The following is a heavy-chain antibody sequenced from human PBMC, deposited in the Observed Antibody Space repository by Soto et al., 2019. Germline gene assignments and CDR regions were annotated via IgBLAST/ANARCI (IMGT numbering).Heavy chain of an antibody. Sequence: QVQLVESGGGVVQPGRSLRLSCAASGFTFSSYGMHWVRQAPGRGLEWVAVISYDGSYKYYADSVKGRFTISRDNSKNTLYLQMNSLRAEDTAVYYSAKWNGGFDYLGQGTLVTVSS. CDR2: ISYDGSYK. J-gene: IGHJ4*02. CDR3: AKWNGGFDY. V-gene: IGHV3-30*18. D-gene: IGHD3-16*01. CDR1: GFTFSSYG.